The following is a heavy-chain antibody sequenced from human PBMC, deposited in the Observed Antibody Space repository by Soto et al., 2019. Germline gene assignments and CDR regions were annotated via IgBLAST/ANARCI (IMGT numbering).Heavy chain of an antibody. CDR1: GFTFSTHA. CDR3: VKEGIRRIMDFDF. D-gene: IGHD2-8*01. Sequence: GGSLRLSCAASGFTFSTHAMSWVRQAPGKGLEWVSGIGESGNDTYYTDSVKGRFTISRDNSKNTLHLQMNSLRVEDTVLYYCVKEGIRRIMDFDFWGQGTLVTVSS. J-gene: IGHJ4*02. CDR2: IGESGNDT. V-gene: IGHV3-23*01.